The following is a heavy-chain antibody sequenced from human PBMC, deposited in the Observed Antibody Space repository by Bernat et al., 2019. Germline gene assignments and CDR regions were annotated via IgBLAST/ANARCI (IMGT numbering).Heavy chain of an antibody. J-gene: IGHJ6*03. CDR3: TRVFGYSSHYLDV. D-gene: IGHD3-10*01. CDR2: IRNLAYGGTP. V-gene: IGHV3-49*04. Sequence: EVHLVESGGGLVQPGRSLRLSCSGSGFTFDDYGMNWVRQAPGKGLEWVGFIRNLAYGGTPEYAASVKGRFNISRDDSKSIVYLQMNSLKTEDTAVYYCTRVFGYSSHYLDVWGKGTTVTVSS. CDR1: GFTFDDYG.